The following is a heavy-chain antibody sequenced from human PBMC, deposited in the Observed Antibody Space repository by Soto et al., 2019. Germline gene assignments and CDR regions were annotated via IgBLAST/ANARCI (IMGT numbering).Heavy chain of an antibody. CDR1: GGSFSGYY. J-gene: IGHJ3*02. Sequence: QVQLQQWGAGLLKPSETLSLTCALYGGSFSGYYWSWIRQPPGKGREWLGEINHSGSTTYNPSLRSRVTLSVDTSKNQFSLKLSSVTAADPAVYYCARGLLSQIWGQGTMVTVSS. D-gene: IGHD2-2*01. CDR3: ARGLLSQI. CDR2: INHSGST. V-gene: IGHV4-34*01.